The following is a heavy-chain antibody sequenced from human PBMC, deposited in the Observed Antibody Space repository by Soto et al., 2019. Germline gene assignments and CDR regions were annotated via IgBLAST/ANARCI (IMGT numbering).Heavy chain of an antibody. Sequence: QVQLVQSGAEVKKPGSSVKVSCKASGGTFSSYTISWVRQAPGQGLEWMGRIIPILGIANYAQKFQGRVTITADKSTSTAYMELSSLRSEDTAVYYCARGNHYDILTGYYTDDAFDIWGQGTMGTVSS. D-gene: IGHD3-9*01. CDR2: IIPILGIA. J-gene: IGHJ3*02. CDR1: GGTFSSYT. CDR3: ARGNHYDILTGYYTDDAFDI. V-gene: IGHV1-69*02.